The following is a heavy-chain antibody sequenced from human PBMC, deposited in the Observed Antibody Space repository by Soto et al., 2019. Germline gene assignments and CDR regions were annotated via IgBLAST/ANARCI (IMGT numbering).Heavy chain of an antibody. Sequence: ASETLSLTCTVSGGSISSGDYYWSWIRQPPGKGLEWIGYIYYSGSTYYNPSLKSRVTISVDTSKNQFSLKLSSVTAADTAVYYCARERTSDYGWFDPWGQGTLVTVS. D-gene: IGHD4-17*01. CDR2: IYYSGST. CDR1: GGSISSGDYY. CDR3: ARERTSDYGWFDP. V-gene: IGHV4-30-4*01. J-gene: IGHJ5*02.